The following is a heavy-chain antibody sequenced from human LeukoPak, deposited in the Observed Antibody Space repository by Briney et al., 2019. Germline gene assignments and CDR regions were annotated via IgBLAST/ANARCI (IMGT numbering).Heavy chain of an antibody. CDR2: ISAYNGNT. V-gene: IGHV1-18*01. J-gene: IGHJ4*02. Sequence: ASVKVSCKASGYTFTSYGISWVRQAPGKVLEWMGWISAYNGNTNYAQKLQGRVTMTTDTSTSTVHMELSGLRSEDTAVYYCARDQEGFDYWGQGTLVTVSS. CDR3: ARDQEGFDY. CDR1: GYTFTSYG.